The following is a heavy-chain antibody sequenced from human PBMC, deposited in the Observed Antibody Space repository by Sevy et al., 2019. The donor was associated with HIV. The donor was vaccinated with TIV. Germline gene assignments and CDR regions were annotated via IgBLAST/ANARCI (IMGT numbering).Heavy chain of an antibody. CDR1: GFTFSDYY. CDR3: ARRSSGWDYFDY. J-gene: IGHJ4*02. V-gene: IGHV3-11*06. Sequence: GGSLRLSCAASGFTFSDYYMSWIRQSPGKGLEWVSLISGISTYTNYADSMKGRFTISRDNAKNSRYLQMNSLRAEDTAVYYCARRSSGWDYFDYWGQGTLVTVSS. D-gene: IGHD6-19*01. CDR2: ISGISTYT.